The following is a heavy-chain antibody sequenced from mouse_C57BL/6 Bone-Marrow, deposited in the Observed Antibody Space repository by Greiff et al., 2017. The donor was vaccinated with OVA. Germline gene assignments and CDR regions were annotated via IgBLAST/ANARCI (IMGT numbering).Heavy chain of an antibody. J-gene: IGHJ3*01. CDR1: GYTFTSYW. CDR2: IDPNSGGT. CDR3: AISPFITTVAPFAY. D-gene: IGHD1-1*01. Sequence: QVQLQQPGAELVKPGASVKLSCKASGYTFTSYWMHWVKQRPGRGLEWIGRIDPNSGGTKYNEKFKSKATLTVDKPSSTAYMQLSSLTSEDSAVYDCAISPFITTVAPFAYWGQGTLVTVSA. V-gene: IGHV1-72*01.